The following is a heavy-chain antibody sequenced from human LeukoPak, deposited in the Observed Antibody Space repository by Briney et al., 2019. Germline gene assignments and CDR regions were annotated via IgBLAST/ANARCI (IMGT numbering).Heavy chain of an antibody. CDR1: GYTFTSYY. CDR3: ARDEYDILTGYLTPDYYYYMDV. J-gene: IGHJ6*03. D-gene: IGHD3-9*01. V-gene: IGHV1-46*01. Sequence: GASVKVSCKASGYTFTSYYMHWVRQAPGQGLEWMGLINPTGGSTGYAQKFQGRVTMTRDMSTSTDYMELSRLRSDDTAVYYCARDEYDILTGYLTPDYYYYMDVWGKGTTVTISS. CDR2: INPTGGST.